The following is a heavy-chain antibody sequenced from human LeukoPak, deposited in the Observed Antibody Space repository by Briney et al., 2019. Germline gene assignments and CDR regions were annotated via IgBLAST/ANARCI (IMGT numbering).Heavy chain of an antibody. D-gene: IGHD4-17*01. CDR2: VNHCGNT. J-gene: IGHJ4*02. Sequence: PSETLSLTCAVYGGSFSGYYCSWIRQPPGKGLEWIGEVNHCGNTNYNPSLKSRVTMSVDTSKNQFSLRLSSVTAADTAVYYCARKDGGYSNYVDYWGQGVLVTVSS. CDR3: ARKDGGYSNYVDY. V-gene: IGHV4-34*01. CDR1: GGSFSGYY.